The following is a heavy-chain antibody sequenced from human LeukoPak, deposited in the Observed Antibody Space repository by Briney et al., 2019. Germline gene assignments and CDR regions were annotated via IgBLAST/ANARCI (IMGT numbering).Heavy chain of an antibody. V-gene: IGHV5-51*01. CDR1: GYSFTTYR. D-gene: IGHD3-22*01. CDR2: ISPGDSDT. CDR3: ARHLDDSSGYYYRTMYYFDY. Sequence: GDSLKISCKGSGYSFTTYRIGWVRQMPGKGLEWMGVISPGDSDTRYSPSFQGQVTILADKSISTAYLQWSSLKASDTAMYYCARHLDDSSGYYYRTMYYFDYWGQGTLVTVSS. J-gene: IGHJ4*02.